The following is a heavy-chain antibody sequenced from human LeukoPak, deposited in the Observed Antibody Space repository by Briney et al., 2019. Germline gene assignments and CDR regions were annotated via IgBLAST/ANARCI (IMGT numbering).Heavy chain of an antibody. CDR3: AKGSRLGDPLYCSGGSCYGLFDY. J-gene: IGHJ4*02. D-gene: IGHD2-15*01. V-gene: IGHV3-23*01. Sequence: GGSLRLSCAASGFTFSSYAMSWVRQAPGKGLEWVSAISGSGGSTYYADSVKGRFTISRDNSMNTLYLQMNSLRAEDTAVYYCAKGSRLGDPLYCSGGSCYGLFDYWGQGTLVTVSS. CDR2: ISGSGGST. CDR1: GFTFSSYA.